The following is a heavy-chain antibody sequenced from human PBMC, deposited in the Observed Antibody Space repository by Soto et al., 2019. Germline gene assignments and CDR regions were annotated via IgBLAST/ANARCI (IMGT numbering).Heavy chain of an antibody. D-gene: IGHD6-13*01. CDR3: RRSSRYSTDV. Sequence: SETLSLTCTVSGDSIRSSSYWGWVRQPPGKGLEWIGSIYSTGNTYYNPSLNSQVTISVDTSKNQFSLNVISVTAADTAVYYCRRSSRYSTDVWGQGTTVTVSS. CDR2: IYSTGNT. J-gene: IGHJ6*02. V-gene: IGHV4-39*01. CDR1: GDSIRSSSY.